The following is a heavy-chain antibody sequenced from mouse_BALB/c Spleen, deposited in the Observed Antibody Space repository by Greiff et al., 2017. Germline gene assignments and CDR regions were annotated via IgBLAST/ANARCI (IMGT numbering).Heavy chain of an antibody. CDR1: GFNIKDTY. CDR2: IDPANGNT. V-gene: IGHV14-3*02. J-gene: IGHJ4*01. Sequence: EVKLMESGAELVKPGASVKLSCTASGFNIKDTYMHWVKQRPEQGLEWIGRIDPANGNTKYDPKFQGKATITADTSSNTAYLQLSSLTSEDTAVYYCARSDYYGYVRAMDYWGQGTSVTVSS. CDR3: ARSDYYGYVRAMDY. D-gene: IGHD1-2*01.